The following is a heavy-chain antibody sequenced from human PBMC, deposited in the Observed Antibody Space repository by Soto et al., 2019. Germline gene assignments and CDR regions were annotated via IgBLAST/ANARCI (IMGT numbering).Heavy chain of an antibody. Sequence: VKVSCKASGYTFTSYGISWVRQAPGQGLEWMGWISAYNGNTNYAQKLQGRVTMTTDTSTSTAYMELRSLRSDDTAVYYCARTPCSSTSCYALNWFDPWGQGTLVTVSS. D-gene: IGHD2-2*01. CDR3: ARTPCSSTSCYALNWFDP. CDR1: GYTFTSYG. V-gene: IGHV1-18*01. CDR2: ISAYNGNT. J-gene: IGHJ5*02.